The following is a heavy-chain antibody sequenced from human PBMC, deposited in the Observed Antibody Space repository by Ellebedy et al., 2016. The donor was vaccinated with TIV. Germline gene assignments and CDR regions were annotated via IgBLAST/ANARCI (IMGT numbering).Heavy chain of an antibody. CDR1: GFTVSSYW. Sequence: PGGSLRLSCTDSGFTVSSYWMQWVRQAPGKGLEWVANIKQDGSEEYYLDSVKGRFTISRDNAKKSLYLQMNSLRSEDKAVYYCARGSGWIIDYWGQGTLVTVSS. D-gene: IGHD6-19*01. V-gene: IGHV3-7*04. J-gene: IGHJ4*02. CDR2: IKQDGSEE. CDR3: ARGSGWIIDY.